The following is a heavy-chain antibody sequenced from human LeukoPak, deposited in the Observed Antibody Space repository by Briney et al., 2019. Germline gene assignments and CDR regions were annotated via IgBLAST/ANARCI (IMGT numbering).Heavy chain of an antibody. J-gene: IGHJ6*02. CDR2: ISGSGGST. CDR1: GFTFSSYA. Sequence: QSGGSLRLSCAASGFTFSSYAMSWVRQAPGKGLGWVSAISGSGGSTYYADSVKGRFTISRDDSKNTLYLQMNSLRAEDTAVYYCARVRYGELDVWGQGTTVTVSS. CDR3: ARVRYGELDV. D-gene: IGHD4-17*01. V-gene: IGHV3-23*01.